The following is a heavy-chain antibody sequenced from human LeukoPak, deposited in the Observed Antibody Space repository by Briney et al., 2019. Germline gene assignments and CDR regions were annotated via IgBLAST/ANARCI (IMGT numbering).Heavy chain of an antibody. V-gene: IGHV3-53*01. CDR3: ARLPGGRQLN. CDR2: IYSGGRA. Sequence: PGGSPRLSCAASGFTVSSTYMSWVRQAPGKGLEWVSVIYSGGRAYYADSVKGRFTISRDDSKNMVYLQMNRLRAEDTAIYYCARLPGGRQLNWGQGTLVTVSS. J-gene: IGHJ4*02. D-gene: IGHD1-1*01. CDR1: GFTVSSTY.